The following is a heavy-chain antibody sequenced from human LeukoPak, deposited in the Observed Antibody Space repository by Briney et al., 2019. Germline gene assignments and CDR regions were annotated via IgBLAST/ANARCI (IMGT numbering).Heavy chain of an antibody. CDR2: INHSGST. CDR1: GGSFSGYY. V-gene: IGHV4-34*01. Sequence: PSETLSLTCAVYGGSFSGYYWSWIRQPPGKGLEWIGEINHSGSTNYNPSLKSRVTISVDTSKNQFSLKLSSVTAADTAVYYCARGHSSGWHRGPDYYYYGMDVWGQGTTVTVSS. D-gene: IGHD6-19*01. J-gene: IGHJ6*02. CDR3: ARGHSSGWHRGPDYYYYGMDV.